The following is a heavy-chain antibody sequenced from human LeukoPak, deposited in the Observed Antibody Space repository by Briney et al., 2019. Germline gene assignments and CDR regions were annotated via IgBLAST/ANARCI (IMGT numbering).Heavy chain of an antibody. CDR1: GFTFSNYW. V-gene: IGHV3-74*01. D-gene: IGHD3-10*01. CDR2: INTDGSTI. J-gene: IGHJ4*02. CDR3: ARAGSFRFDY. Sequence: GGSLRLSCAASGFTFSNYWMHWVRQAPGKGLVWVSRINTDGSTINYAGSVKGRFTISRDDAKNTLYLQMNDLRAEDTAVYYCARAGSFRFDYWGQGTLVTVSS.